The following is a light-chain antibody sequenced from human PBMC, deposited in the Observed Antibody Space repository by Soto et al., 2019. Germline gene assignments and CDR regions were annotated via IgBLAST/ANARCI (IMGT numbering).Light chain of an antibody. J-gene: IGKJ2*02. CDR2: AAS. CDR1: QSISSY. V-gene: IGKV1-39*01. CDR3: QQSYSTPGT. Sequence: DIQMTQSPSSLSASVGDRVTITCRASQSISSYLNWYQQKPGKAPKLLIYAASSLQSGVPSRFSGSGSGTDFTLTISSLQPEDFATDYCQQSYSTPGTFGQGTNLEIK.